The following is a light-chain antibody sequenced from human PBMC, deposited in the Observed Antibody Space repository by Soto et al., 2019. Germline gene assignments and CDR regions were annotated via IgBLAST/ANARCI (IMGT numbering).Light chain of an antibody. V-gene: IGKV3-15*01. CDR3: QQYHNGPPIT. J-gene: IGKJ5*01. CDR2: DAS. Sequence: EIVMTQSPATLSVSPGERATLSCRASQSVSSNLAWYQQKPGQAPRLLIYDASTRATGIPARFSGSGAGTEFTLTISSLQSEDFAVYHCQQYHNGPPITFGQWTRLEIK. CDR1: QSVSSN.